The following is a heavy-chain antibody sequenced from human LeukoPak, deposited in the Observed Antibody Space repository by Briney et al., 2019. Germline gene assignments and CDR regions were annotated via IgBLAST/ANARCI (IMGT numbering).Heavy chain of an antibody. Sequence: SQTLSLTCTVSGGSISSGGYYWSWIRQHPGKGLEWIGCIYYSGSTYYNPSLKSRVTISVDTSKNQFSLKLSSVTAADTAVYYCARATDGDYFYYGMDVWGQGTTVTVSS. CDR3: ARATDGDYFYYGMDV. J-gene: IGHJ6*02. V-gene: IGHV4-31*03. D-gene: IGHD4-17*01. CDR1: GGSISSGGYY. CDR2: IYYSGST.